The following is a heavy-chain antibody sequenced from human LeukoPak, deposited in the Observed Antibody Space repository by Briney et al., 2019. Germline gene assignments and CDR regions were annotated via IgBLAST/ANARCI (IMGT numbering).Heavy chain of an antibody. CDR3: ARELYCSSTSCFRYYYMDV. Sequence: ASVKVPCKASGYTFTSYDINWVRQATGQGLEWMGWMNPNSGNTGYAQKFQGRVTITRNTSISTAYMELSSLRSEDTAVYYCARELYCSSTSCFRYYYMDVWGKGTTVTVSS. CDR1: GYTFTSYD. J-gene: IGHJ6*03. CDR2: MNPNSGNT. V-gene: IGHV1-8*03. D-gene: IGHD2-2*01.